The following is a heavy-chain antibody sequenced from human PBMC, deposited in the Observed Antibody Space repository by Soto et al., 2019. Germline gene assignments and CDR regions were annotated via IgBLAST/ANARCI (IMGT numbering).Heavy chain of an antibody. CDR2: MYNTGST. Sequence: QVRLQESGPGLVKPSETLSLTCTVSGGSISSYYWSWIRQPPGKGLEWIGYMYNTGSTIYNPSLKCRVTISVDTWKNQFSLKLNSVTAADTAVYYCARDLWGYCGADCYPLDVWGQGTTVTVSS. CDR1: GGSISSYY. CDR3: ARDLWGYCGADCYPLDV. D-gene: IGHD2-21*02. J-gene: IGHJ6*02. V-gene: IGHV4-59*01.